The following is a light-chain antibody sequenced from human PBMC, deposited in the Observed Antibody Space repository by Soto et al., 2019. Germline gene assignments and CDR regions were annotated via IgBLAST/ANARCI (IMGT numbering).Light chain of an antibody. CDR2: EIS. J-gene: IGLJ1*01. CDR3: ASYTSSGTDV. CDR1: SSDVSYYNY. Sequence: QSALTQPASVSGSPGQSITISCTGSSSDVSYYNYVSWYQHHPGKAPKLLIFEISRRPSWTSSRFSGSRSGYTASLTISGLQAEDEADYYCASYTSSGTDVFGPGTKVTVL. V-gene: IGLV2-14*01.